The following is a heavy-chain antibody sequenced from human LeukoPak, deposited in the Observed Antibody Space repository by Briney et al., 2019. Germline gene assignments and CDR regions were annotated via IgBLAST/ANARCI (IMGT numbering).Heavy chain of an antibody. CDR3: ARAPSGENYFPWYFDL. V-gene: IGHV3-21*01. CDR1: GFTFGSSS. D-gene: IGHD2/OR15-2a*01. CDR2: ITRHSTYI. Sequence: PGGSRRLAWAPSGFTFGSSSLNWVRQAPGKGMEWDSSITRHSTYICYADSMKGRFTISRDSGKNSLYLQMNSLRADDTAVYYCARAPSGENYFPWYFDLWGRGTLVTVSS. J-gene: IGHJ2*01.